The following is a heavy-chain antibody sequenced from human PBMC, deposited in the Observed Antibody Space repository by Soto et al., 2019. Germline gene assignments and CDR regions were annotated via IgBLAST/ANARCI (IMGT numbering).Heavy chain of an antibody. D-gene: IGHD3-22*01. CDR2: IIPIFGTA. CDR1: GGTFSRHA. Sequence: QVQLVQSGAEVRKPGSSVKVSCKASGGTFSRHAISWVRHAPGPVLEWMGGIIPIFGTANHAQKFQGRVTIIADESTSTVYMELSSLRSEDTAMYYCARGWGYDSNDYYYAYWGQGTLVIVSS. V-gene: IGHV1-69*01. J-gene: IGHJ4*02. CDR3: ARGWGYDSNDYYYAY.